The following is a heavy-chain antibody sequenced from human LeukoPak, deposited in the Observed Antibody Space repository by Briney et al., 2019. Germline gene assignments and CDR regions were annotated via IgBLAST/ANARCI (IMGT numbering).Heavy chain of an antibody. Sequence: GESLQISCKGSGYSFTSYWIGWVRQMPGKGLEWMGIIYPGDSDTRYSPSFQGQVTISADKSISTAYLQWSSLEASDTAMYYCARLRFHGTYYYDSSGYYRGENWFDPWGQGTLVTVSS. J-gene: IGHJ5*02. CDR2: IYPGDSDT. D-gene: IGHD3-22*01. CDR1: GYSFTSYW. CDR3: ARLRFHGTYYYDSSGYYRGENWFDP. V-gene: IGHV5-51*01.